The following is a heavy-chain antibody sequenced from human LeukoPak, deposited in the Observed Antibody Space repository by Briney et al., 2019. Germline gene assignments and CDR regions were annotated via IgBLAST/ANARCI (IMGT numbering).Heavy chain of an antibody. CDR1: GFTFDDYA. CDR2: ISWNSGSI. D-gene: IGHD3-22*01. J-gene: IGHJ4*02. CDR3: AKDMRYDSSGQFDY. Sequence: GRSLRLSCAASGFTFDDYAMHWVRQAPGKGLEWVSGISWNSGSIGYADSVKGRFTISRDNAKNSPYLQMNSLRAEDTALYYCAKDMRYDSSGQFDYWGQGTLVTVSS. V-gene: IGHV3-9*01.